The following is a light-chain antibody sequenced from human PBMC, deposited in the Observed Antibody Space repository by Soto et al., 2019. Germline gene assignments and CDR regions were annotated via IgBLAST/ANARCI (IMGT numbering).Light chain of an antibody. CDR3: QQYNNWPPVT. J-gene: IGKJ5*01. CDR1: QSVSNN. V-gene: IGKV3-15*01. Sequence: EIVMTQSPVTLSVSPGERVTLSCRASQSVSNNLAWYQQKSGQAPRLLIYAASTRVTGIPARFSGSGSGTEFTLTISGLQSEDCAMYYGQQYNNWPPVTFGQGTRLDSK. CDR2: AAS.